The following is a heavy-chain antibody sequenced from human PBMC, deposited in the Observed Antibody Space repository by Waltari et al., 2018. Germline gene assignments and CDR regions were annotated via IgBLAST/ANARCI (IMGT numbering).Heavy chain of an antibody. V-gene: IGHV3-21*01. CDR3: ARDLIEPAAIGNYYYGMDV. Sequence: EVQLVESGGGLVRPGGSLGLSCVAAGFSLRRSNMNWVRQAPGKGVEWVSSITTSSTYMYYVDSLKGRFTISRDDAKNSLFLQMNSLRAEDTAVYYCARDLIEPAAIGNYYYGMDVWGQGTTVTVSS. CDR1: GFSLRRSN. CDR2: ITTSSTYM. D-gene: IGHD2-2*01. J-gene: IGHJ6*02.